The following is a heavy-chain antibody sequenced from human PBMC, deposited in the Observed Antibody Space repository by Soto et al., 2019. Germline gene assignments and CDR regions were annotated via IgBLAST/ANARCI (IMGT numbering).Heavy chain of an antibody. V-gene: IGHV1-46*01. Sequence: QVQLVQSGAEVKKPGASVKVSCKASGYVFTSYYMHWVRQAPGQGLEWMGIINPGGGSTSYAQKFQGRVTMTRDRSKSTVYMELSSLRSEDMAVYYCARMHDYTMDLWGQGTTVIVSS. CDR1: GYVFTSYY. CDR3: ARMHDYTMDL. CDR2: INPGGGST. J-gene: IGHJ6*02.